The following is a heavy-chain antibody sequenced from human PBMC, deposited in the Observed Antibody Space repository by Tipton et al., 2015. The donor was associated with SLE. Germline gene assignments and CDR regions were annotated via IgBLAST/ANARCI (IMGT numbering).Heavy chain of an antibody. CDR1: GGSISTFQ. CDR3: ARSPTSDYYYYYMDV. D-gene: IGHD3-16*01. CDR2: VFFSGNT. V-gene: IGHV4-59*08. J-gene: IGHJ6*03. Sequence: PGLVKPSETLSLTCTVSGGSISTFQWSWIRQTPGKGLEWIGNVFFSGNTKYSPSLKSRVTISVDTSKNQFSLKLSSVTAADTAVYYCARSPTSDYYYYYMDVWGKGTTVTVSS.